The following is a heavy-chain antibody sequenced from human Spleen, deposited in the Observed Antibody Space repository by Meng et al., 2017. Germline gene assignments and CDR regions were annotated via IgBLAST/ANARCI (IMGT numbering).Heavy chain of an antibody. Sequence: GESLKISCAASGFIFTSYCMSWVRQAPGMGLEWVANIKEDGGEEYCVDSVKGRFTISRDNAMNSLYLQMNSLRAEDTALYYCAMGWGSSRAFDFWGQGTLVTVSS. CDR1: GFIFTSYC. CDR2: IKEDGGEE. V-gene: IGHV3-7*01. J-gene: IGHJ4*02. D-gene: IGHD6-6*01. CDR3: AMGWGSSRAFDF.